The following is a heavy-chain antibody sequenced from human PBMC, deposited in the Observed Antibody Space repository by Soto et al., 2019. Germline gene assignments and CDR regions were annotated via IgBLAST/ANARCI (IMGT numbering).Heavy chain of an antibody. CDR3: ARDARNADYDY. J-gene: IGHJ4*02. Sequence: EVQLVESGGGLVQPGGSLKLSCAVSGFTFSSHAMNWVRQAPGKGLEWVAYIHGTRSIIYYADYVKGRFTISRDNAKNSLYLQMDSLRDEETALYYCARDARNADYDYWGQGNLVTVSS. CDR2: IHGTRSII. D-gene: IGHD1-1*01. V-gene: IGHV3-48*02. CDR1: GFTFSSHA.